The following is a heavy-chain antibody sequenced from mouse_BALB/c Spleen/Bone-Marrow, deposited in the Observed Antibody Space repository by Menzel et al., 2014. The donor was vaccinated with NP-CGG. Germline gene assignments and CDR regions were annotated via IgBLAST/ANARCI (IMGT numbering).Heavy chain of an antibody. V-gene: IGHV5-6-5*01. Sequence: LEESGGRLVTPGTPLTLTCIVSGIDLGHHDMSWVRQSPEKGLEWIGVIWSYDNTDYASWAKGRFTISXTATTVTLTITDLQPSDTGTYFCARYPYYILWGQGTLVTVS. CDR1: GIDLGHHD. J-gene: IGHJ3*02. CDR2: IWSYDNT. CDR3: ARYPYYIL. D-gene: IGHD1-1*01.